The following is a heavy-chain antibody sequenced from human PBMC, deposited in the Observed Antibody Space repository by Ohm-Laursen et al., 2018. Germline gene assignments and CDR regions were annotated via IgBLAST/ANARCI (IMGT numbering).Heavy chain of an antibody. Sequence: SLRLSCSAFGFTFSDYYMSWIRQAPGKGLEWVSGISWNSGSIGYADSVKGRFTISRDNAKNSLYLQMNSLRAEDTALYYCAKGHSPYSSNLRSAFDIWGQGTMVTVSS. CDR2: ISWNSGSI. V-gene: IGHV3-9*01. J-gene: IGHJ3*02. D-gene: IGHD6-13*01. CDR1: GFTFSDYY. CDR3: AKGHSPYSSNLRSAFDI.